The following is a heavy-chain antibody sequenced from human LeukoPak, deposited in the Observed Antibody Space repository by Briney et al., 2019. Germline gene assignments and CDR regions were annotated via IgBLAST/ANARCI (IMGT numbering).Heavy chain of an antibody. CDR1: RFTFSTYS. Sequence: PGGSLRLSCAASRFTFSTYSMNWVRQAPGKGLEWVSSISSRSTYIYYADSVKGRFTISRDNAKNSLYLQMNSLRAEDTAVYYCARGPSGYHNTGGQGTLVTVSS. V-gene: IGHV3-21*01. J-gene: IGHJ4*02. D-gene: IGHD5-12*01. CDR2: ISSRSTYI. CDR3: ARGPSGYHNT.